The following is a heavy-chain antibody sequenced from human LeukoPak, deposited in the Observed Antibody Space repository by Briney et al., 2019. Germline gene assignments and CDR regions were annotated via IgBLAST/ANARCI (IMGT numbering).Heavy chain of an antibody. CDR2: IYSGGST. V-gene: IGHV3-53*01. Sequence: GGSLRLSCAASGFTVSSNYMSWVRQAPGKGLEWVPVIYSGGSTYYADSVKGRFTISRDNSKSTLYIQMNSLRAEDTAVYYCARVDPHGYSDYWGQGSLVTVSS. CDR3: ARVDPHGYSDY. J-gene: IGHJ4*02. CDR1: GFTVSSNY.